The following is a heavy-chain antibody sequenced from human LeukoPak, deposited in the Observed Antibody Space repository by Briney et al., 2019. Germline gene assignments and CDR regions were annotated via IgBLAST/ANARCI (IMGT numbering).Heavy chain of an antibody. J-gene: IGHJ4*02. CDR3: ARALDRSYYYVYLS. D-gene: IGHD3-16*01. CDR1: GYTFTDFG. V-gene: IGHV1-8*01. Sequence: ASVTVSCKASGYTFTDFGINWVRQAPGRGLEWMGWMNPNSGNTVYAQKFQGRVTMTRDTSINTARMELTSLTSEDTAVYYCARALDRSYYYVYLSWGQGTVISVSS. CDR2: MNPNSGNT.